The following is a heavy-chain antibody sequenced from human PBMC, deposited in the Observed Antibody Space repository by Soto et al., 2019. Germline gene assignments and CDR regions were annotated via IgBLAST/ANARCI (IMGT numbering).Heavy chain of an antibody. D-gene: IGHD6-19*01. CDR3: ARGHYSSGWPIDH. Sequence: SETLSLTCTVSGGSISSGDYYWSWIRQPPGKGLEWIGYIYYSGSTYYNPSLKTRVAISDDTSKKQFSLRLTSVTAADTAIYYCARGHYSSGWPIDHWGQGILVTVSS. CDR1: GGSISSGDYY. CDR2: IYYSGST. V-gene: IGHV4-30-4*02. J-gene: IGHJ4*02.